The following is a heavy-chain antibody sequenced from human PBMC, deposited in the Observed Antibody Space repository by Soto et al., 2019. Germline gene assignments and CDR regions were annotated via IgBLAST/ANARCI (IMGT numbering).Heavy chain of an antibody. CDR3: TTVMGDTYYYDSSGYYNWFDP. CDR2: IKSKTDGGTT. D-gene: IGHD3-22*01. V-gene: IGHV3-15*01. J-gene: IGHJ5*02. Sequence: GGSLRLSCAASGFTFSNAWMSWVRQAPGKGLEWVGRIKSKTDGGTTDYAAHVKGRFTIPRDDSKNTLYLQMNSLKTEDTAVYYCTTVMGDTYYYDSSGYYNWFDPWGQGTMVTVSS. CDR1: GFTFSNAW.